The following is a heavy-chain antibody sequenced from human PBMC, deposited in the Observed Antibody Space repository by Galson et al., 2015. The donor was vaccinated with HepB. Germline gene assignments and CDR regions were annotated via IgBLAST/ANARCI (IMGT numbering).Heavy chain of an antibody. J-gene: IGHJ6*02. D-gene: IGHD3-10*01. Sequence: SVKVSCKVSGYTLTELSMHWVRQSPGQGLEWMGRIIPILGIANYAQKFQGRVTITADKSTSTAYMELSSLGSEDTAVYYRATGFYGSGSYLPPYYYYGMDVWGQGTTVTVSS. CDR3: ATGFYGSGSYLPPYYYYGMDV. CDR2: IIPILGIA. V-gene: IGHV1-69*02. CDR1: GYTLTELS.